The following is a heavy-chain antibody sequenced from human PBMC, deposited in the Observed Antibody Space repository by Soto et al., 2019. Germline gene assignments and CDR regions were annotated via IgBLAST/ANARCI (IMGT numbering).Heavy chain of an antibody. CDR1: GFTVSSNY. CDR2: IYSGGST. CDR3: AREVYSSAHYYFDY. D-gene: IGHD5-18*01. J-gene: IGHJ4*02. V-gene: IGHV3-53*01. Sequence: GGSLRLSCAASGFTVSSNYMSWARQAPGKGLEWVSVIYSGGSTYYADSVKGRFTISRDNSKNTLYLQMNSLRAEDTAVYYCAREVYSSAHYYFDYWGQGTLVTVSS.